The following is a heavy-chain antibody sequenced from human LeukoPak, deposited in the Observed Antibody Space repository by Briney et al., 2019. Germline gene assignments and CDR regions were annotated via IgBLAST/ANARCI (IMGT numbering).Heavy chain of an antibody. Sequence: SETLSLTCTVSGGSIRTYYWNWIRQPPGRGLQWIGYICYAGSTNYKPSLKSRVTISVDTSKNQFSLKVSAVTAADTALYYCARGGHSYAYDAFDFWGQGTMVTVSS. V-gene: IGHV4-59*01. J-gene: IGHJ3*01. D-gene: IGHD5-18*01. CDR3: ARGGHSYAYDAFDF. CDR2: ICYAGST. CDR1: GGSIRTYY.